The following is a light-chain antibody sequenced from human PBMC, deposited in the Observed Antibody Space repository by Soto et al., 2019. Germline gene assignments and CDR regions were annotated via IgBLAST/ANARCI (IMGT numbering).Light chain of an antibody. J-gene: IGKJ1*01. V-gene: IGKV3-15*01. CDR3: QQYNNWPQ. CDR2: GAS. Sequence: EIVMTQSPATLSVSPGERATLSCRASQSVSSNLAWYQQKPGQAPRLLIYGASTRATGIPARFSGSGSGTEFTLNISSLQSEDFAVYYWQQYNNWPQFGQGTKVDIK. CDR1: QSVSSN.